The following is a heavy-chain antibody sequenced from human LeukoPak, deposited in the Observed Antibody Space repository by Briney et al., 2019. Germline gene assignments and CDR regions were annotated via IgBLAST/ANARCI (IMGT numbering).Heavy chain of an antibody. D-gene: IGHD5-18*01. CDR1: GGSISSGDYY. CDR2: IYYSGST. V-gene: IGHV4-30-4*01. J-gene: IGHJ6*02. Sequence: SETLSLTCTVSGGSISSGDYYWSWIRQPPGKGLEWIGYIYYSGSTYYNPSLKSRVTISVDTSKNQFSLKLSSVTAADTAVYYYARGQLWLNYGMDVWGQGTTVTVSS. CDR3: ARGQLWLNYGMDV.